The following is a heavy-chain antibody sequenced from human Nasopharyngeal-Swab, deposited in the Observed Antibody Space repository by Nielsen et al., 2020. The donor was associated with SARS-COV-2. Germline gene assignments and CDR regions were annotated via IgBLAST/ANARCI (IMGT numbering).Heavy chain of an antibody. CDR2: ISYDGSNK. CDR1: GFTFSSYG. Sequence: LKISCAASGFTFSSYGMHWVRQAPGKGLEWVAVISYDGSNKYYADSVKGRFTISRDNSKNTLYLQMNSLRAEDTAVYYCTKELRSVTMIVVVITTFAFDIWGQGTMVTVSS. J-gene: IGHJ3*02. D-gene: IGHD3-22*01. V-gene: IGHV3-30*18. CDR3: TKELRSVTMIVVVITTFAFDI.